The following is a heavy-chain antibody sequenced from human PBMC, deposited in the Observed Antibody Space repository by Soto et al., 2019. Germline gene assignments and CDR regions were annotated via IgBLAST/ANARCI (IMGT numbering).Heavy chain of an antibody. CDR2: ISAYNGNT. V-gene: IGHV1-18*01. J-gene: IGHJ5*02. D-gene: IGHD3-3*01. Sequence: GASVKVSCKASGYTFTSYGISWVRQAPGQGLEWMGWISAYNGNTNYAQKLQGRVTMTTDTSTSTAYMELRSLRSDDTAVYYCARDFRSLEWLLFTWDRFDPWGQGTLVTVSS. CDR1: GYTFTSYG. CDR3: ARDFRSLEWLLFTWDRFDP.